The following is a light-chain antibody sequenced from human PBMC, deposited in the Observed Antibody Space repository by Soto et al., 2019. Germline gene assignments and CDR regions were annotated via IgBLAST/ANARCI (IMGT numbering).Light chain of an antibody. CDR2: GVT. CDR1: HNDIGTYDY. CDR3: SSYTSSSTYV. J-gene: IGLJ1*01. Sequence: QSVLTQPTSVSGSPGQSITISCTGNHNDIGTYDYVSWYQQHPGRAPRLLIHGVTTRPSGISGRFSASKSGNTASLTISGLQAEDEADYYCSSYTSSSTYVFGTGTKVTV. V-gene: IGLV2-14*03.